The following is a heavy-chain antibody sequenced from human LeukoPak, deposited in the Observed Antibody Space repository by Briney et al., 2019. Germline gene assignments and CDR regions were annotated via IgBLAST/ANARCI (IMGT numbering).Heavy chain of an antibody. CDR2: INPSGGST. J-gene: IGHJ4*02. V-gene: IGHV1-46*01. D-gene: IGHD3-22*01. CDR3: ARMYYYNSSGYYYFDY. Sequence: ASAKVSCKASGYTFTSYYMHWVRQAPGQGLEWMGIINPSGGSTSYAQKFQGRVTMTRDTSTSTVYMELSSLRSEDTAVYYCARMYYYNSSGYYYFDYWGQGTLVTVSS. CDR1: GYTFTSYY.